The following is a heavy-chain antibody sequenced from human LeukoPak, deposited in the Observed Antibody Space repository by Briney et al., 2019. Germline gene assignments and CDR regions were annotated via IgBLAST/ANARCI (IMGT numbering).Heavy chain of an antibody. D-gene: IGHD6-6*01. CDR3: ARGLVQLVLFDY. CDR1: GYTFTSYG. V-gene: IGHV1-18*01. Sequence: ASVKVSCKASGYTFTSYGISWVRQAPGQGLEWMGWISAYNGNTNYAQKFQGRVTMTRNTSISTAYMELSSLRSEDTAVYYCARGLVQLVLFDYWGQGTLVTVSS. CDR2: ISAYNGNT. J-gene: IGHJ4*02.